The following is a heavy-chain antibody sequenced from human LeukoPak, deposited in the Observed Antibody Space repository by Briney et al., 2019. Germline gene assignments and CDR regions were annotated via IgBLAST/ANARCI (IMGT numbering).Heavy chain of an antibody. J-gene: IGHJ4*02. Sequence: SETLSLTCTVSGFSVTTDSYCWGWIRQPPGKGLEWIGYIYYSGSTNYNPSLKSRVTISVDTSKNQFSLKLSSVTAADTAVYYCARALDSSSGYYFDYWGQGTLVTVSS. CDR2: IYYSGST. V-gene: IGHV4-61*01. CDR3: ARALDSSSGYYFDY. D-gene: IGHD6-6*01. CDR1: GFSVTTDSYC.